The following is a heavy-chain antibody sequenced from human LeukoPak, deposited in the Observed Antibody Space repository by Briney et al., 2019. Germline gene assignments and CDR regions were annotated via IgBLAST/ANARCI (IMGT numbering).Heavy chain of an antibody. CDR1: GGSISSGDYY. V-gene: IGHV4-30-4*01. CDR3: AGTGPHSHWKEWVH. D-gene: IGHD1-1*01. J-gene: IGHJ4*02. CDR2: IYYSGST. Sequence: PSETLSLTCTVSGGSISSGDYYWSWIRQPPGKGLEWIGYIYYSGSTYYNPSLKSRVTISVDTSKNQFSLKLSSVTAADTAVYYCAGTGPHSHWKEWVHWGQGTLVTVSS.